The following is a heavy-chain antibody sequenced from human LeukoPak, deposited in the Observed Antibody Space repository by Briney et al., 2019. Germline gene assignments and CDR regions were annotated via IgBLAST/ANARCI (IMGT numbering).Heavy chain of an antibody. CDR3: ARAFDYYGSGSYREPPKYYFDY. Sequence: GGSLRLSCAASGFTFSSYSMNWVRQAPWKGLEWVSSISSSSSYIYYADSVKGRFTISRDNAKNSLYLQMNSLRAEDTAVYYCARAFDYYGSGSYREPPKYYFDYWGQGTLVTVSS. V-gene: IGHV3-21*04. D-gene: IGHD3-10*01. CDR1: GFTFSSYS. CDR2: ISSSSSYI. J-gene: IGHJ4*02.